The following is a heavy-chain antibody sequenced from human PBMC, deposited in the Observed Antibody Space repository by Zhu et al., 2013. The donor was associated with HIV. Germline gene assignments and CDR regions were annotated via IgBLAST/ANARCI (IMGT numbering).Heavy chain of an antibody. J-gene: IGHJ3*02. V-gene: IGHV3-74*01. CDR2: VNPDGSST. Sequence: EVQLVESGGGLVQPGGSLRLSCAASGFTFSSYWMHWVRQAPGKGLVWVSRVNPDGSSTSYADSVKGRFTVSRDNAKNTLYLQMNSLKAEDTAVYFCTSLTAVVNQYAFDIWGQGTMVTVSS. D-gene: IGHD5-18*01. CDR1: GFTFSSYW. CDR3: TSLTAVVNQYAFDI.